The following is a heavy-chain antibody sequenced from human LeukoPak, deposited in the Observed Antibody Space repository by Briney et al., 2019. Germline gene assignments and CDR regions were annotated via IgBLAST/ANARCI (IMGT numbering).Heavy chain of an antibody. D-gene: IGHD3-16*01. CDR2: ISSSGNTV. V-gene: IGHV3-48*03. CDR3: ARDPDPGDPDF. J-gene: IGHJ4*02. CDR1: GFTFSSYE. Sequence: GGSLRLSCAASGFTFSSYEMNWVRQAPGKGLEWVSYISSSGNTVYYADSVKGRFAISRDNAKNSLYLQMNSLRAEDTAVYYCARDPDPGDPDFWGQGTLVTVSS.